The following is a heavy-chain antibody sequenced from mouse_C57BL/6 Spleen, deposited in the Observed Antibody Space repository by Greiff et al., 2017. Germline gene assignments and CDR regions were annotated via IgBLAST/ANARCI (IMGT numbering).Heavy chain of an antibody. J-gene: IGHJ2*01. CDR1: GFTFSDYY. Sequence: EVHLVESEGGLVQPGSSMKLSCTASGFTFSDYYMAWVRQVPEKGLEWVANINYDGSSTYYLDSLKSRFIISRDNAKNILYLQMSSLKSEDTATYYCARANYYGSSFFDYWGQGTTLTVSS. CDR3: ARANYYGSSFFDY. D-gene: IGHD1-1*01. CDR2: INYDGSST. V-gene: IGHV5-16*01.